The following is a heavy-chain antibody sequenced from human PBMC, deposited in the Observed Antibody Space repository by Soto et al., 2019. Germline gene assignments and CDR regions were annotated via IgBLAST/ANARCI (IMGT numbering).Heavy chain of an antibody. Sequence: EMQLVESGGGLVQPGGSLRLSCATSGFTFSASAMHWVRQVSGKGLESIARIRSKSNNYATTYAPSVKGRFTISRDDSENTVYLHMNSLTTEDTAIYYCAKQIYGGNSWGQGTLVTVSA. CDR3: AKQIYGGNS. J-gene: IGHJ4*02. CDR2: IRSKSNNYAT. CDR1: GFTFSASA. D-gene: IGHD2-21*02. V-gene: IGHV3-73*02.